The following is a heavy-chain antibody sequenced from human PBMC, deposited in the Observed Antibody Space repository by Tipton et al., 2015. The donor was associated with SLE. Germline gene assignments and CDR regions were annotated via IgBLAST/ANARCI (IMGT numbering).Heavy chain of an antibody. Sequence: SLRLSCAASGFTFDDSAMPWVRQAPGKGLEWVSGIRWNSGSIGYAASAQGRFTISRDNPQNSLYLQMNSLRAEDTALYYCAKDSGGGYCSGGSCPDAFDIWGQGTMVTVSS. CDR3: AKDSGGGYCSGGSCPDAFDI. V-gene: IGHV3-9*01. J-gene: IGHJ3*02. CDR1: GFTFDDSA. CDR2: IRWNSGSI. D-gene: IGHD2-15*01.